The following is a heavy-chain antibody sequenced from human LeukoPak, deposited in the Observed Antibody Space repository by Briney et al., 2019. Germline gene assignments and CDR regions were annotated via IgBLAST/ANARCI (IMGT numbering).Heavy chain of an antibody. Sequence: PSETLSLTCTVSGYSISSGYFWGWIRQPPGQGLEWIGSMYHSGSTYYILSLKSRVTISVDTSKNHFSLKLTSVTAADTAVYYCARARYSTSNWFAPWGQGTLVTVSS. CDR1: GYSISSGYF. CDR3: ARARYSTSNWFAP. CDR2: MYHSGST. V-gene: IGHV4-38-2*02. J-gene: IGHJ5*02. D-gene: IGHD6-6*01.